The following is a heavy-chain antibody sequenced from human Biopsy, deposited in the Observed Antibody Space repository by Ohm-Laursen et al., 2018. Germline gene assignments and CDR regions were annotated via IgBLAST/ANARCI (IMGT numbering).Heavy chain of an antibody. CDR2: IYNTGDT. CDR1: GGSITSYS. Sequence: GTLSLTCTVSGGSITSYSWSWIRQPPGKGLEPIGYIYNTGDTTYNPSLQSRVTISLDTSNNQLPLRLRSVTAADAAVYYCARRSAANWYFNLWGRGTLVTVSS. CDR3: ARRSAANWYFNL. D-gene: IGHD6-25*01. J-gene: IGHJ2*01. V-gene: IGHV4-59*08.